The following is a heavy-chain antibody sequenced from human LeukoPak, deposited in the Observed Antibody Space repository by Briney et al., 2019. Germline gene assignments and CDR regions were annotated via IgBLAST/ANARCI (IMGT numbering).Heavy chain of an antibody. V-gene: IGHV4-4*07. CDR3: ARSSGYYYSPEYYFDY. CDR1: GGSISSYY. Sequence: PSETLSLTCTVSGGSISSYYWSWIRQPAGKGLEWIGRIYTSGSTNYNPSLKSRVTMSVDTSKNQFSLKLSSVTAADTAVYYCARSSGYYYSPEYYFDYWGQGTLVTVSS. J-gene: IGHJ4*02. D-gene: IGHD3-22*01. CDR2: IYTSGST.